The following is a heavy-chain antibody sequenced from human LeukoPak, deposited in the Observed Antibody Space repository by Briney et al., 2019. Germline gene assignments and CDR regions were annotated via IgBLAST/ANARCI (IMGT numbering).Heavy chain of an antibody. CDR1: GGFISSYY. CDR3: ARANYDILTGYYGYYYYYGMDV. J-gene: IGHJ6*02. CDR2: IYYSGST. Sequence: SETLSPTCTVSGGFISSYYWSWIRQPPGKGLEWIGYIYYSGSTNYNPSLKSRVTISVDTSKNQFSLKLSSVTAADTAVYYCARANYDILTGYYGYYYYYGMDVWGQGTTVTVSS. V-gene: IGHV4-59*01. D-gene: IGHD3-9*01.